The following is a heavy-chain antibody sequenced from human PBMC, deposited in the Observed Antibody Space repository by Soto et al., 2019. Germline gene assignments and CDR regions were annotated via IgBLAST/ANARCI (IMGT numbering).Heavy chain of an antibody. Sequence: PSETLSLTCTVSGGSISSGAYYWSWIRQHPGKGLEWIGHIYYTGSTYYNPSLKSRVTISEDTSKNQFSLKLSSVTAADTAVYYCARHSTIAEDYWGQGTLVTVSS. V-gene: IGHV4-30-4*08. CDR1: GGSISSGAYY. D-gene: IGHD6-13*01. J-gene: IGHJ4*02. CDR3: ARHSTIAEDY. CDR2: IYYTGST.